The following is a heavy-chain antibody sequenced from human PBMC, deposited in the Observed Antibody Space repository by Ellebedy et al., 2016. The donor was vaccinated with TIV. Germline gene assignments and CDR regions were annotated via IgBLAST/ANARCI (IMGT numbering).Heavy chain of an antibody. CDR3: ARDYRESRGFLDS. CDR2: INPSGTT. D-gene: IGHD3-16*02. Sequence: SQTLSLTCAVYGGSLSRYFWSWIRQAPGRGPEWIGEINPSGTTNYNPSLKTRVTMLVDTSKNQFSLRLSSVTAADTAVYYCARDYRESRGFLDSWGQGTLVTVSS. CDR1: GGSLSRYF. V-gene: IGHV4-34*01. J-gene: IGHJ4*02.